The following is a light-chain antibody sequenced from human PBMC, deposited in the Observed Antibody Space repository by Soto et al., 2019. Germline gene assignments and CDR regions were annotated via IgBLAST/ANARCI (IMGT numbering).Light chain of an antibody. J-gene: IGLJ1*01. CDR1: SSNTGSNY. CDR2: RNN. CDR3: AAWDDSLSGFV. Sequence: QSVLTQPPSASGAPGQRVTISCSGSSSNTGSNYVYWYQQLPGTAPKLLIYRNNQRPSGVPDRFSGSKSGTSASLAISGLRSEDEADYSCAAWDDSLSGFVFGTGTKVTXL. V-gene: IGLV1-47*01.